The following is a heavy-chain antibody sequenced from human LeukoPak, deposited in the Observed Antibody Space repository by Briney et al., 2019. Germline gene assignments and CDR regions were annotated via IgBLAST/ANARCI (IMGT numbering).Heavy chain of an antibody. V-gene: IGHV4-39*02. D-gene: IGHD2-15*01. CDR3: ARDVVGARDFDY. CDR1: GGSISSSSYY. CDR2: IYYSGST. J-gene: IGHJ4*02. Sequence: SETLSLTCTVSGGSISSSSYYWGWIRQPPGKGLEWIGSIYYSGSTYYNPSLKSRVTISVDTSKNQFSLKLSSVTAADTAVYYCARDVVGARDFDYWGQGTLVTVSS.